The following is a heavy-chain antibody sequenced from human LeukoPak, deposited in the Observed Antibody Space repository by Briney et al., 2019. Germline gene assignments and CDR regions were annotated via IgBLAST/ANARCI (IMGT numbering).Heavy chain of an antibody. CDR2: INPKSGGA. Sequence: ASVKVSCKASGYTFIDYYMHWLRQAPGQGLEWMGWINPKSGGAKYAQSFQGRVTMTRDTSIGTVYMELSRLRSDDTAVYYCARGPSAGQFDYWGQGTLVTVSS. V-gene: IGHV1-2*02. J-gene: IGHJ4*02. CDR3: ARGPSAGQFDY. CDR1: GYTFIDYY.